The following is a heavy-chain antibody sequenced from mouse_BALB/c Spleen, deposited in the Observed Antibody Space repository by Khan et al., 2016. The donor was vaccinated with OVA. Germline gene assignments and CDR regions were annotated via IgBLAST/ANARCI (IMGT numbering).Heavy chain of an antibody. CDR1: GFNIKDTY. V-gene: IGHV14-3*02. Sequence: VQLQQSGAELMKPGASVKLSCTVSGFNIKDTYMHWVKQRPEQGLEWIGRIDPANGNTKYDPNFQGKATMTADTSSHTAYLQLSSLTSEDTAVYYCDYSVRLYAMDYWGQGTSVTVSS. J-gene: IGHJ4*01. D-gene: IGHD2-14*01. CDR2: IDPANGNT. CDR3: DYSVRLYAMDY.